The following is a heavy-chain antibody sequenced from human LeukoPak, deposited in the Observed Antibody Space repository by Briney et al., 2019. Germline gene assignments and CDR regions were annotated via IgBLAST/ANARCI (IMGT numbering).Heavy chain of an antibody. J-gene: IGHJ4*02. Sequence: GGSLRLSCAASGFTFSSYAMSWVRQAPGKGLEWVSAISGSGGSTYYADPVKGRFTISRDNSKNTLYLQMNSLRAEDTAVYYCAKQYGGAITYYFDYWGQGTLVTVSS. CDR2: ISGSGGST. CDR1: GFTFSSYA. CDR3: AKQYGGAITYYFDY. D-gene: IGHD3-16*01. V-gene: IGHV3-23*01.